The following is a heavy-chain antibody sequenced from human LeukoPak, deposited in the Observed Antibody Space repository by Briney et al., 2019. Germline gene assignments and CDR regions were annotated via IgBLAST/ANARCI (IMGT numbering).Heavy chain of an antibody. CDR3: ARGGKVGYTGEYFFDN. D-gene: IGHD1-26*01. Sequence: ASVKVSCKASGYTFSGYYIHWVRQAPGQGLEWMGWINPKSGDTNYAQKFKGRVAMTRDTSISTVYMELSRLRIDDTAVYYCARGGKVGYTGEYFFDNWGQGTLVTVSS. CDR1: GYTFSGYY. CDR2: INPKSGDT. V-gene: IGHV1-2*02. J-gene: IGHJ4*02.